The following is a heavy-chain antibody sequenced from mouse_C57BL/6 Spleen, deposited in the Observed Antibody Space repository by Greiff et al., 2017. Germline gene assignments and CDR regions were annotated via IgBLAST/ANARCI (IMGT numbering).Heavy chain of an antibody. V-gene: IGHV2-2*01. Sequence: QVHVKQSGPGLVQPSQSLSITCTVSGFSLTSYGVHWVRQSPGKGLEWLGVIWSGGSTDYNAAFISRLSISKDNSKSQVFFKMNSLQADDTAIYYCARTRSGYGWFAYWGQGTLVTVSA. CDR1: GFSLTSYG. J-gene: IGHJ3*01. CDR2: IWSGGST. D-gene: IGHD3-2*02. CDR3: ARTRSGYGWFAY.